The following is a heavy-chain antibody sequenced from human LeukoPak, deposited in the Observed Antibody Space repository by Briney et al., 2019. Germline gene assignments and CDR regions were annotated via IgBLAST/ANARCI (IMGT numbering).Heavy chain of an antibody. D-gene: IGHD3-22*01. J-gene: IGHJ4*02. V-gene: IGHV5-51*01. CDR1: GYTFTTYW. CDR3: ARQALHNDNSDYYFAY. Sequence: GESLKISCKASGYTFTTYWIGWVRQMPGKGLEWMGIIYPGDSDTRYSPSFQGQVTISADKSISTAYLQWSSLKASDTAMYYCARQALHNDNSDYYFAYWGQGTLVTVSS. CDR2: IYPGDSDT.